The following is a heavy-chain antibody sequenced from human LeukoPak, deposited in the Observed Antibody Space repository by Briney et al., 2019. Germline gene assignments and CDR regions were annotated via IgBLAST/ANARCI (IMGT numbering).Heavy chain of an antibody. J-gene: IGHJ5*02. V-gene: IGHV3-33*01. Sequence: PGRSLRLSWPLATLTFSSYGMQCVRQAPGKGLEWVAVIWYDGSNKYYADSVKGRFTISRDNSKNTLYLQVSSLRADDTAVYYCARDMGTTRLDLWGQGTLVTVSS. CDR3: ARDMGTTRLDL. CDR2: IWYDGSNK. D-gene: IGHD1-1*01. CDR1: TLTFSSYG.